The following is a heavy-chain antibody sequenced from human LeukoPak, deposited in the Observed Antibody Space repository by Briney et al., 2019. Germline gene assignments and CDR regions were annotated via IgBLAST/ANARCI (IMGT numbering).Heavy chain of an antibody. D-gene: IGHD5-24*01. CDR3: ARRVLRRDGNNRGAFDI. CDR1: GDSISSSVYY. V-gene: IGHV4-39*07. CDR2: MYYTGST. J-gene: IGHJ3*02. Sequence: PSETLSLTYTVSGDSISSSVYYWTWIRQTPGKELEWIGTMYYTGSTYYSPSLKSRVTISVDTSMNQFSLKLSSVTAADTAVYYCARRVLRRDGNNRGAFDIWGQGTMVTVSS.